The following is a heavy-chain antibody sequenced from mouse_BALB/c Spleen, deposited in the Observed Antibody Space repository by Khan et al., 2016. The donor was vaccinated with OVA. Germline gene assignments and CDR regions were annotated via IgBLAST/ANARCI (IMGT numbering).Heavy chain of an antibody. D-gene: IGHD1-2*01. J-gene: IGHJ3*01. Sequence: VQLKQSGPGLVKPSQSLSLTCTVTGYSITSDYAWNWIWQFPGNKLEWMGYISYSGSTSYNPSLKSRISITRDTSKNQFFLQLNSVTTEDTATYYCARGVRLTYWGQGTLVTVSA. CDR3: ARGVRLTY. CDR1: GYSITSDYA. V-gene: IGHV3-2*02. CDR2: ISYSGST.